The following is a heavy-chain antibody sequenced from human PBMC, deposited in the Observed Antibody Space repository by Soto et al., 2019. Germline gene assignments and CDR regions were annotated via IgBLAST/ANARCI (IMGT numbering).Heavy chain of an antibody. CDR1: GGSFSGYY. V-gene: IGHV4-34*01. CDR3: ARTRYDFWSGATTYFDY. J-gene: IGHJ4*02. CDR2: INHSGST. D-gene: IGHD3-3*01. Sequence: KPSETLSLTCAVYGGSFSGYYWSWIRQPPGKGLEWIGEINHSGSTNYNPSLKSRVTISVDTSKNQFSLKLSSVTAADTAVYYCARTRYDFWSGATTYFDYWGQGTLVTVSS.